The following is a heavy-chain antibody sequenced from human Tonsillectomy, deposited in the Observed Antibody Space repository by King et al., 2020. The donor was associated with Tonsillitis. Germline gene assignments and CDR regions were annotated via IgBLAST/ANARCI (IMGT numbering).Heavy chain of an antibody. CDR2: IKQDGNEK. D-gene: IGHD5-12*01. V-gene: IGHV3-7*03. CDR1: EFTFSNYW. CDR3: ARVYSASDTDYYYYYAMYV. Sequence: VQLVESGGGLVQPGGSLRLSCAASEFTFSNYWMTWVRQAPGKGLEWVANIKQDGNEKHYVDSVEGRFTISRDNAKNSLYLQMNSLRAADTAVYYCARVYSASDTDYYYYYAMYVWGQGTTVTVSS. J-gene: IGHJ6*02.